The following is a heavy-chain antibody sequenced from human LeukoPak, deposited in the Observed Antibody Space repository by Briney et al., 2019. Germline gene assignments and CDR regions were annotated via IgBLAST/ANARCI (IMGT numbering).Heavy chain of an antibody. CDR1: GFTFSNYW. CDR2: IRPDGGEK. V-gene: IGHV3-7*01. Sequence: GGSLRLSCVVSGFTFSNYWMSWVRQAPGKGLEWVINIRPDGGEKYFVDSVKGRFTISRDNAKNSLYLQMNSLRAEDTAVYYCARDLGGPSVYWGQGTLVTVSS. CDR3: ARDLGGPSVY. J-gene: IGHJ4*02. D-gene: IGHD2-15*01.